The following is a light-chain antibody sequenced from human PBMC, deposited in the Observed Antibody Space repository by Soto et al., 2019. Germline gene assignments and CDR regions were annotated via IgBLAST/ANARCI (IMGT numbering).Light chain of an antibody. V-gene: IGLV1-47*02. CDR1: SSSIGSNY. CDR2: SNN. CDR3: AAWDDSLSGKV. Sequence: QSVLTQPPSASGTPGQRVTISCSGSSSSIGSNYVYWYQQLPGTAPKLLIYSNNQRPSGVPDRFSGSKSGTSASLAISGLRSEDEADYYCAAWDDSLSGKVFGTGTKVTVL. J-gene: IGLJ1*01.